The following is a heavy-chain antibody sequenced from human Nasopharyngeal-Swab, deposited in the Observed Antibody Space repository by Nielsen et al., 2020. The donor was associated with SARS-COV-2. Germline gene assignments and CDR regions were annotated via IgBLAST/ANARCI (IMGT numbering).Heavy chain of an antibody. CDR1: GFTFSSYA. CDR3: ARSRYSGYDFPYMDV. CDR2: IGTAGDT. J-gene: IGHJ6*03. V-gene: IGHV3-13*01. Sequence: GESLKISCAASGFTFSSYAMSWVRQATGKGLEWVSAIGTAGDTYYPGSVKGRFTISRENAKNSLYLQMNSLRAGDTAVYYCARSRYSGYDFPYMDVWGKGTTVTVSS. D-gene: IGHD5-12*01.